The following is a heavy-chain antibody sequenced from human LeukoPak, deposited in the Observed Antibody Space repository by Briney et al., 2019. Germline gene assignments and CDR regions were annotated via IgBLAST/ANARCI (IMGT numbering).Heavy chain of an antibody. CDR1: GGTFSSYA. V-gene: IGHV1-69*04. J-gene: IGHJ5*02. Sequence: GASVKVSCKASGGTFSSYAISWVRQAPGQGLEWMGRIIPILGIANYAQKFQGRVTITADKSTSTAYMELSSLRSEDTAVYYCAREYCSSTSCLDWFDPWGQGTLVTVSS. CDR2: IIPILGIA. D-gene: IGHD2-2*01. CDR3: AREYCSSTSCLDWFDP.